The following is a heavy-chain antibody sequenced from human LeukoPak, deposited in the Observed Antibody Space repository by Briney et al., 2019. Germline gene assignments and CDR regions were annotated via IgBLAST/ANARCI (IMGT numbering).Heavy chain of an antibody. V-gene: IGHV3-21*04. CDR2: ISSSSSYI. CDR3: AKDRIWSGYSKYYFDC. J-gene: IGHJ4*02. Sequence: PGGSLRLSCAASGFTFSSYSMNWVRQAPGKGLEWVSSISSSSSYIYYADSVKGRFTISRDNAKNSLYLQMNSLRAEDAAIYYCAKDRIWSGYSKYYFDCWGQGTLVTVSS. CDR1: GFTFSSYS. D-gene: IGHD3-3*01.